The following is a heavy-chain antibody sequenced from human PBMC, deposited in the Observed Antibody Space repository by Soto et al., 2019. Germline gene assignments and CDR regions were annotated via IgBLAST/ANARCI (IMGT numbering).Heavy chain of an antibody. CDR2: IRSKAYGGTT. Sequence: QPGGSLRLSCTASGFTFGDYAMSWVRQAPGKGLEWVGFIRSKAYGGTTEYAASVKGRFTISRDDSKSIAYLQMNSLKTEDTAVYYCTRSYGYNYHDAFDIWGQGTMVTVSS. D-gene: IGHD5-12*01. CDR3: TRSYGYNYHDAFDI. V-gene: IGHV3-49*04. J-gene: IGHJ3*02. CDR1: GFTFGDYA.